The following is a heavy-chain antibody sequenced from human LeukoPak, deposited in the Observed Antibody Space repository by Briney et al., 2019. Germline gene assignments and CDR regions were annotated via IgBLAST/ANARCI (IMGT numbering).Heavy chain of an antibody. CDR2: ISASGGTS. J-gene: IGHJ4*02. D-gene: IGHD6-13*01. V-gene: IGHV3-23*01. Sequence: QPGGPLRLSCAASGVTFTDYAVSWLRQAPGKGVERVSSISASGGTSYSADSVKGGLTNSRDNAKNSLYLQMNSLRAEDTAIYYCAREGLAAAGLDYWGQGTLVTVSS. CDR3: AREGLAAAGLDY. CDR1: GVTFTDYA.